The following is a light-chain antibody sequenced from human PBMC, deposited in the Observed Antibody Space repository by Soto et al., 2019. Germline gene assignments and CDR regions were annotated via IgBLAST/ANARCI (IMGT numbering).Light chain of an antibody. CDR1: QSVGRK. J-gene: IGKJ5*01. Sequence: EIVRTQAPAALSVSPGERATLSCRASQSVGRKLVWYQQKAGQAPRPLIFDASTRATGIPARFSGSGSGTEFTLTISRLEPEDFAVYYCQQYDKWISITFGQGTRLEIK. CDR2: DAS. V-gene: IGKV3-15*01. CDR3: QQYDKWISIT.